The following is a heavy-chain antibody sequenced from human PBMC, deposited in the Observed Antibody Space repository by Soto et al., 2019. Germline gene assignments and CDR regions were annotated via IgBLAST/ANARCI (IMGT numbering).Heavy chain of an antibody. CDR3: ATQLGYCSSTSCSNWFDP. D-gene: IGHD2-2*01. Sequence: PSETLSLTCAVYGGSFRGYYWGWLGKPPGMGLVWIGEINHSGSTNYNPSLKIRVTISVDTSKNQFSLKLSSVTAADTAVYYCATQLGYCSSTSCSNWFDPWGQG. V-gene: IGHV4-34*01. J-gene: IGHJ5*02. CDR2: INHSGST. CDR1: GGSFRGYY.